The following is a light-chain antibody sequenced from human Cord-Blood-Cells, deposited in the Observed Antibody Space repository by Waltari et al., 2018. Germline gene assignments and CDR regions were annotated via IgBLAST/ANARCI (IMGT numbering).Light chain of an antibody. CDR3: CSYAGSYV. J-gene: IGLJ1*01. CDR2: DVS. V-gene: IGLV2-11*01. CDR1: TSDFGGYNY. Sequence: QSALTQPRSVSGPPGQSVTISCTGTTSDFGGYNYVPWYQQHPGKAPKLMIYDVSKRPSGVPDRFSGSKSGNTASLTISGLQAEDEADYYCCSYAGSYVFGTGTKVTVL.